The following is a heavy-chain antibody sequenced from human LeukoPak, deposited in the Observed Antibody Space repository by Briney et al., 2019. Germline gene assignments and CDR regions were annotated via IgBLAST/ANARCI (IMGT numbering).Heavy chain of an antibody. D-gene: IGHD3-3*01. CDR1: GYTFTIYG. J-gene: IGHJ4*02. CDR3: ASSIFGEAYYFDY. V-gene: IGHV1-18*01. Sequence: GAAVRVSCKASGYTFTIYGISWVRQAPGQGLEWMGWISGFNGATNYAQKFQGRVTITTDESTSTAYMELSSLRSEDTAVYYCASSIFGEAYYFDYWGQGTLVTVPS. CDR2: ISGFNGAT.